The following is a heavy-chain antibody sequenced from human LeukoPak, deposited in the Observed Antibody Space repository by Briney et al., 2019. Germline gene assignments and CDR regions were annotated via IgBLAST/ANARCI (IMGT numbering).Heavy chain of an antibody. V-gene: IGHV4-39*01. D-gene: IGHD3-10*01. J-gene: IGHJ4*02. CDR1: GGSISSSSYY. Sequence: PSETLSLTCTVSGGSISSSSYYWGWIRQPPGKGLEWIVSIYYSGSTYYNPSLKSRVTISVDTSKNQFSLKLSSVTAADTAVYYCARVVLLWFGETQQYYFDYWGQGTLVTVSS. CDR2: IYYSGST. CDR3: ARVVLLWFGETQQYYFDY.